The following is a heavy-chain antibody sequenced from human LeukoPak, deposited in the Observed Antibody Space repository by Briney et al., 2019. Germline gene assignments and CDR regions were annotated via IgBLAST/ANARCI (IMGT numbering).Heavy chain of an antibody. V-gene: IGHV1-18*01. CDR1: GYTFKGYG. Sequence: ASVKVSCKTSGYTFKGYGISWVRQAPGQGLEWMAWISPYNGNTNYAQSLQGRITVTTDTSSSTAYMELRSLRSDDTAVYYCARDQGWIDAFDIWGQGTMVTVSS. J-gene: IGHJ3*02. D-gene: IGHD2-15*01. CDR2: ISPYNGNT. CDR3: ARDQGWIDAFDI.